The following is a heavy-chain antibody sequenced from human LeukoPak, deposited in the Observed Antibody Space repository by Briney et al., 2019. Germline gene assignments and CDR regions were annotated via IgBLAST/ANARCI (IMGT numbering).Heavy chain of an antibody. V-gene: IGHV3-23*01. J-gene: IGHJ4*02. D-gene: IGHD5-18*01. CDR2: ISGSGGST. Sequence: PGGSLRLSCAASGFTFSSYAMSWVRQAPGKGLEWVSAISGSGGSTYYADSVKGRFTLSRDNSKNTLYLQMNSLRAEDTAVYYCAKVDAYSYGILDYWGQGTLVTVSS. CDR3: AKVDAYSYGILDY. CDR1: GFTFSSYA.